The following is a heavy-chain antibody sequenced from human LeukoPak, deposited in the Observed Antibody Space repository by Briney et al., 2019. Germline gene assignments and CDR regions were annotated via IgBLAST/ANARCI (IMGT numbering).Heavy chain of an antibody. Sequence: MPSETLSLTCSISGGSISSFYWSWIRQPPGKGLEWIGYIYSSGYSNYNPSLKSRVTISVDTSKNQFSLKLSSVTAADTAVYYCARHRGPHVGRMEWGQGTQVTVSS. D-gene: IGHD3-3*01. CDR3: ARHRGPHVGRME. J-gene: IGHJ4*02. CDR1: GGSISSFY. V-gene: IGHV4-59*08. CDR2: IYSSGYS.